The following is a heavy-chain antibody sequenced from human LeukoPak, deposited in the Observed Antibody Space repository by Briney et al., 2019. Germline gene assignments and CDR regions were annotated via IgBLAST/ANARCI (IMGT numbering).Heavy chain of an antibody. CDR1: GYTFTSYG. J-gene: IGHJ4*02. CDR3: AREARVVGVTDY. V-gene: IGHV1-18*01. CDR2: ISAYNGNT. D-gene: IGHD1-26*01. Sequence: ASVKVSCKASGYTFTSYGISWLRQAPGQGLEGMGWISAYNGNTNYAQKLQGGVTMTTDTSTSTAYMELRSRRSDDTAVDYCAREARVVGVTDYWGQGALVTVSS.